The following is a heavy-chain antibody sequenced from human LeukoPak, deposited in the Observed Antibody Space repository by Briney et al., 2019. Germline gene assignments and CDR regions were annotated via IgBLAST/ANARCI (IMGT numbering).Heavy chain of an antibody. D-gene: IGHD5-18*01. CDR2: INPNSGGT. CDR1: GYTFTAYY. Sequence: ASVKVSCRASGYTFTAYYMHWVRQAPGQGLEWMGWINPNSGGTNYAQKFQGWVTMTRDTSISTAYMELSRLRSDDTAVYYCAREKAMVCVDWGQGTLVTVSS. J-gene: IGHJ4*02. V-gene: IGHV1-2*04. CDR3: AREKAMVCVD.